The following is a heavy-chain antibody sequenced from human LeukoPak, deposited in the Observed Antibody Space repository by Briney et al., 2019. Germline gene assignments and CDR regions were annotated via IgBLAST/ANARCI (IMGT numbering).Heavy chain of an antibody. V-gene: IGHV3-23*01. Sequence: PSETLSLTCTVSGVSVSSSDYYWGWIRQPPGKGLEWVSSISGSGGSTSSADSVKGRFTISRDNSKNTLYLQMNSLRAEDTAVYYCAKDRGRQQWQNFDYWGQGTLVTVSS. CDR3: AKDRGRQQWQNFDY. J-gene: IGHJ4*02. D-gene: IGHD6-19*01. CDR2: ISGSGGST. CDR1: GVSVSSSDYY.